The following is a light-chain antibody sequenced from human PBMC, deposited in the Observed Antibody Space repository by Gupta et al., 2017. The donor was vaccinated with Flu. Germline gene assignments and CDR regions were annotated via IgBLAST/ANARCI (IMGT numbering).Light chain of an antibody. CDR1: QIISTYY. V-gene: IGKV3-20*01. J-gene: IGKJ1*01. CDR2: GAS. CDR3: QQYSSNLRT. Sequence: GTLSLSPGKRANLYRMASQIISTYYLAWYQQKPGQAPRLLIYGASSRATGIPDRFSGSGSGIGFTLKISRMEAEDVAEYYCQQYSSNLRTLGQGTKVEI.